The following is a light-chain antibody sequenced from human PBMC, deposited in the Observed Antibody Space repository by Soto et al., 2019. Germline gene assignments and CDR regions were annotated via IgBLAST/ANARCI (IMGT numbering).Light chain of an antibody. CDR1: SSDVGGYDY. J-gene: IGLJ3*02. V-gene: IGLV2-14*01. Sequence: QSALTQPASVSGSPGQSITISCTGTSSDVGGYDYVSWYQQHPCNAPKLMIYEVSNRPSGFSNRVSVYKSGNTASLTIYGLHAEDEADYYCCSYTSSSTLVFGGGTKVTVL. CDR3: CSYTSSSTLV. CDR2: EVS.